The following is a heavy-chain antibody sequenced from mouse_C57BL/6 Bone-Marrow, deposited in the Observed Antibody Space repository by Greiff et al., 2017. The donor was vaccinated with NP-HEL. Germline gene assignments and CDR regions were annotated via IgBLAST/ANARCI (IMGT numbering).Heavy chain of an antibody. CDR2: ISNLAYSI. J-gene: IGHJ3*01. CDR3: ARDDYYYGSSYWFAY. V-gene: IGHV5-15*01. CDR1: GFTFSDYG. D-gene: IGHD1-1*01. Sequence: EVKLVESGGGLVQPGGSLKLSCAASGFTFSDYGMAWVRQAPRKGPEWVAFISNLAYSIYYADTVTGRFTLSRENAKNTLYLEMGSLRSEDTAMYYCARDDYYYGSSYWFAYWGQGTLVTVSA.